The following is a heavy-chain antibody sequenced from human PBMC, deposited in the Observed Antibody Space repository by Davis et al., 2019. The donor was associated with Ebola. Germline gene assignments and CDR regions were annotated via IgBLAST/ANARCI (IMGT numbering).Heavy chain of an antibody. Sequence: PGGSLRLSCAASGFPFSGCDMNWVRQAPGKGLEWVSNINNRGDSTYYADSVEGRFTISRDNSKNTVFLQMNSLRGEDTALYYCVTEPNWQFGYWGQGILVTVSS. V-gene: IGHV3-23*01. D-gene: IGHD1-1*01. CDR2: INNRGDST. CDR1: GFPFSGCD. CDR3: VTEPNWQFGY. J-gene: IGHJ4*02.